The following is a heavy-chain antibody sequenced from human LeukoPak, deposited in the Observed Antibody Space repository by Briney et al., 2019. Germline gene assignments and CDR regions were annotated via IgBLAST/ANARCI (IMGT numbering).Heavy chain of an antibody. Sequence: PSETLSLTCTVSGGSISSYYWTWIRQPPGKGLEWIGYLYYSGSTNYNPSLKSRVTISVDTSKNQFSLKLSSVTAADTAVYYCARKGRDSSDYYDYWGQRTLVTVSS. CDR3: ARKGRDSSDYYDY. D-gene: IGHD3-22*01. CDR2: LYYSGST. CDR1: GGSISSYY. V-gene: IGHV4-59*01. J-gene: IGHJ4*02.